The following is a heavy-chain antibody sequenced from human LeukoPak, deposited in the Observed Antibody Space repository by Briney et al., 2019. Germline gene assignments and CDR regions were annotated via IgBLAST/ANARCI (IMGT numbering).Heavy chain of an antibody. CDR3: ARPGVGFDY. CDR2: INSDETIT. V-gene: IGHV3-74*01. Sequence: GGSLRLSCAASGFTFTSYWMHWVRQAPGKGLVWLSRINSDETITSYADSLEGRFTISRDNAKNTVYLQMNSLRAEDTAVYYCARPGVGFDYWGQGALVTVSS. J-gene: IGHJ4*02. CDR1: GFTFTSYW.